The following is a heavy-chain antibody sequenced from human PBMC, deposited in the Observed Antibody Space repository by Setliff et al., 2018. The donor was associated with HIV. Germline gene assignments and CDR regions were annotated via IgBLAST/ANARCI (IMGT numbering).Heavy chain of an antibody. J-gene: IGHJ6*02. CDR2: VSYSGST. CDR1: GGSISSHF. CDR3: ARRGDFFYYAMDV. Sequence: SETLSLTCTVSGGSISSHFWSWIRQPPGKGLEWIGTVSYSGSTNYNPSLKSRVTISVDRSKNQFSLKLSSVTAADTAVYYCARRGDFFYYAMDVWGQGTTVTVSS. V-gene: IGHV4-59*08.